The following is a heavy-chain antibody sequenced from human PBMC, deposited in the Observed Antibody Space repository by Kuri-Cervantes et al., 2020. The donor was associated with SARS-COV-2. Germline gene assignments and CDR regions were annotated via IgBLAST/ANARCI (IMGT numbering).Heavy chain of an antibody. CDR2: IYSGGST. V-gene: IGHV3-53*01. CDR1: GFTASSNY. J-gene: IGHJ4*02. Sequence: GGSLRLSCAASGFTASSNYMSWVRQAPGKGLEWVSVIYSGGSTYYADSVKGRFTISRDNSKNTLYLQMNSLRAEDTAVYYCARSKGGGAVAGKFDYWGQGTLVTVSS. CDR3: ARSKGGGAVAGKFDY. D-gene: IGHD6-19*01.